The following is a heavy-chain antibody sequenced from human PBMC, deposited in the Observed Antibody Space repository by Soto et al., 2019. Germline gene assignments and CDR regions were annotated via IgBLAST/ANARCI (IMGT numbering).Heavy chain of an antibody. V-gene: IGHV1-2*02. CDR2: INPNSGGT. CDR1: GYAFSGHY. J-gene: IGHJ6*02. CDR3: ARDLLLWYYDFWSGSDYYGMDA. D-gene: IGHD3-3*01. Sequence: SVKVSFKASGYAFSGHYMHWVRQAPGQGLEWMGWINPNSGGTNYAQKFQGRVTMTRDTSISTAYMELSRLRSDDTAVYYCARDLLLWYYDFWSGSDYYGMDAWGQGTTVTVSS.